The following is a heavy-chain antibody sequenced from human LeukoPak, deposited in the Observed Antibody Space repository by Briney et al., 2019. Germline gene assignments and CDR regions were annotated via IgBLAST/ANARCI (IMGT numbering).Heavy chain of an antibody. CDR2: ISASGGTT. CDR3: AKGVESAYSYFDY. Sequence: GGSLRLSCAVSGFTFTSYAMTWVRQAPGKGLEWVSTISASGGTTYYADSVKGRFTISRDNSKNTLYLQMNSLRAEDTAVYYCAKGVESAYSYFDYWGQGTLVTVSS. V-gene: IGHV3-23*01. CDR1: GFTFTSYA. J-gene: IGHJ4*02. D-gene: IGHD4-11*01.